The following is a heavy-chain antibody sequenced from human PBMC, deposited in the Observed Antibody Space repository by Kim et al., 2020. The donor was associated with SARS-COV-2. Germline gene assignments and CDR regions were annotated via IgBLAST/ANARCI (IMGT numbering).Heavy chain of an antibody. CDR2: IYYSGST. CDR3: AREVIAAAGTTRWFDP. D-gene: IGHD6-13*01. CDR1: GGSVSSGSYY. Sequence: SETLSLTCTVSGGSVSSGSYYWSWIRQPPGKGLEWIGYIYYSGSTNYNPSLKSRVTISVDTSKNQFSLKLSSVTAADTAVYYCAREVIAAAGTTRWFDPWGQGTLVTVSS. J-gene: IGHJ5*02. V-gene: IGHV4-61*01.